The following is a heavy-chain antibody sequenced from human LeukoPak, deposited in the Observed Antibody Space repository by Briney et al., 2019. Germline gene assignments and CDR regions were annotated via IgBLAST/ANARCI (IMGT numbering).Heavy chain of an antibody. CDR1: GFTFTSSA. Sequence: ASVKVSCKASGFTFTSSAVQWVRQARGQRLEWIGWIVVGSGNTNHAQKFQERVTITRDMSTSTAYVELSSLRSEDTAVYYCAAGTQWELNYYYYGMDVWGQGTTVTVSS. J-gene: IGHJ6*02. V-gene: IGHV1-58*01. D-gene: IGHD1-26*01. CDR2: IVVGSGNT. CDR3: AAGTQWELNYYYYGMDV.